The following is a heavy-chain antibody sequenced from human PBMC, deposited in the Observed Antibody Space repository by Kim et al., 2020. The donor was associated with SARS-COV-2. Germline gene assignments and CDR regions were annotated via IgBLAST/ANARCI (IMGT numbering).Heavy chain of an antibody. V-gene: IGHV3-23*01. D-gene: IGHD3-10*01. J-gene: IGHJ3*01. Sequence: FYADSVKGRVTISRDNYKNTRDLQLNILRAEDTAIYYCVKQVAGSNFDVWGQGTMVTVSS. CDR3: VKQVAGSNFDV.